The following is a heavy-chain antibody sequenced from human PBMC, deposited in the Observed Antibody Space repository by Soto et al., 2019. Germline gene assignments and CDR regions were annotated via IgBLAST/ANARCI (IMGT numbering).Heavy chain of an antibody. Sequence: EVQLLESGGGLVQPGGSLRLSCAPSGIALRNYAMSWVRQAPGKGLEWVTAMSGSGGDTYYSDSVKGRFTISRDNSKNTLYWQMNSLRAEDTAVYYCAKGGISLVRGSFDYWGQGTLVTVSS. CDR2: MSGSGGDT. D-gene: IGHD3-10*01. CDR1: GIALRNYA. V-gene: IGHV3-23*01. CDR3: AKGGISLVRGSFDY. J-gene: IGHJ4*02.